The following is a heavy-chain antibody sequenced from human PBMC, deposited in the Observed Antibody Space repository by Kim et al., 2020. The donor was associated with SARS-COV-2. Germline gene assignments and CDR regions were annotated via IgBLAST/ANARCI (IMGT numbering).Heavy chain of an antibody. D-gene: IGHD4-17*01. J-gene: IGHJ3*01. V-gene: IGHV5-51*01. Sequence: GESLKISCKDSGRSFSNQWIAWVRQMPGKRLEWMGVIYPDDSDTRYNPSFQGQVTISADNSANTAYLQWSSLRTSDTAMYYCARPGDEDTGGDGDVFDLWGPGTMVIVSS. CDR2: IYPDDSDT. CDR1: GRSFSNQW. CDR3: ARPGDEDTGGDGDVFDL.